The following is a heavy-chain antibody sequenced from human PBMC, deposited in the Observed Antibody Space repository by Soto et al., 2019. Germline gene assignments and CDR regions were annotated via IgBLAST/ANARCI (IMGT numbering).Heavy chain of an antibody. Sequence: GSLRLSCAASGFTFSSDAMSWVRQAPGKGLEWVSAISGSGGSTYYADSVKGRFTISRDNSKNTLYLQMNSLRAEATAVYYCAKTTFPHWGYYFDYWGQGTLVTVSS. V-gene: IGHV3-23*01. D-gene: IGHD7-27*01. CDR1: GFTFSSDA. CDR3: AKTTFPHWGYYFDY. J-gene: IGHJ4*02. CDR2: ISGSGGST.